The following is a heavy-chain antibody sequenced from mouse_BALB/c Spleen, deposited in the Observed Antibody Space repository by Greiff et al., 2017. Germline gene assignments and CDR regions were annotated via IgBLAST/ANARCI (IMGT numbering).Heavy chain of an antibody. CDR1: GFTFSSYT. CDR3: TRQDYGDY. V-gene: IGHV5-6-4*01. J-gene: IGHJ2*01. Sequence: EVKLVESGGGLVKPGGSLKLSCAASGFTFSSYTMSWVRQTPEKRLEWVATISSGGSYTYYPDSVKGRFTISRDNAKNTLYLQMSSLKSEDTAMYYCTRQDYGDYWGQGTTLTVSS. D-gene: IGHD2-4*01. CDR2: ISSGGSYT.